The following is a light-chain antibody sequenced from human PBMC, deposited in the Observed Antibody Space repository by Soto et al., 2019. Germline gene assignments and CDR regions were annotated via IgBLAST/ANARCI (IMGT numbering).Light chain of an antibody. CDR1: NNDVGYYKG. CDR2: EVS. Sequence: QSVLTQPPSVAGSPGQSVTISCTGTNNDVGYYKGVSWYQQPPGTAPKLMIYEVSNRPSGVPDRFSGSKSGNTASLTISGLQAEDEADYFCFSFTRSDTYVFGTGTKVTVL. J-gene: IGLJ1*01. CDR3: FSFTRSDTYV. V-gene: IGLV2-18*02.